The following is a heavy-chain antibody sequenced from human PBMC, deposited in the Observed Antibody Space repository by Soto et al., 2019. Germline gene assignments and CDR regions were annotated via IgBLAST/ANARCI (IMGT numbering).Heavy chain of an antibody. CDR3: ASHGYSYGYLLDY. CDR1: GHTFTGYY. V-gene: IGHV1-2*04. Sequence: ASVKVSCKASGHTFTGYYMHWVRQAPGQGLEWMGWINPNSGGTNYAQTFQGWVTMTRDTSISTAYMELSSLRSEDTAVYYCASHGYSYGYLLDYWGQGTLVTVSS. D-gene: IGHD5-18*01. CDR2: INPNSGGT. J-gene: IGHJ4*02.